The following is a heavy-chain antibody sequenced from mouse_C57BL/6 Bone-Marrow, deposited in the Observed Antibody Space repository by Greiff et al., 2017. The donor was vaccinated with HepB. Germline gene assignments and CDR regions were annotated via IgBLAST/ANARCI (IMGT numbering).Heavy chain of an antibody. CDR2: INPNNGGT. J-gene: IGHJ2*01. D-gene: IGHD2-2*01. Sequence: EVQLQQSGPELVKPGASVKISCKASGYTFTDYYMNWVKQSHGKSLEWIGDINPNNGGTSYNQKFKGKATLTVDKSSSTAYMELRSLTSEDSAVYYCARRRGYYGYDGVDYWGQGTTLTVSS. V-gene: IGHV1-26*01. CDR1: GYTFTDYY. CDR3: ARRRGYYGYDGVDY.